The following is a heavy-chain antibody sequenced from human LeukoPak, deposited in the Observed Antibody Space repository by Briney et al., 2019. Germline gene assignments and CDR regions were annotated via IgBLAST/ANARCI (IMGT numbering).Heavy chain of an antibody. V-gene: IGHV4-4*02. J-gene: IGHJ4*02. D-gene: IGHD6-13*01. CDR2: ISRGGST. CDR1: GGSISSSNW. CDR3: AVLYSSSWDRFDY. Sequence: SETLSLTCAVSGGSISSSNWWSWVRQPPGKGLEWIGEISRGGSTNYEQSLKSRVTISLDKSRNHFSLKLKSVTAADTAVYYCAVLYSSSWDRFDYWGQGTLVTVSS.